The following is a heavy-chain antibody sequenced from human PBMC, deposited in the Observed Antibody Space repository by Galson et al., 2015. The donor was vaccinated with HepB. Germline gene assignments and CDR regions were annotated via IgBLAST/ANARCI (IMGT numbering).Heavy chain of an antibody. CDR3: AKGQPRTSIFGVVIMAWDY. Sequence: SLRLSCAASGFTFSSCAMTWVRQAPGKGLEWISSIGGYGFDTYYADSVKGRFTISRDNSKNTVYLQMNSLRVDDTAVYFCAKGQPRTSIFGVVIMAWDYWGQGTLVTVS. CDR2: IGGYGFDT. CDR1: GFTFSSCA. V-gene: IGHV3-23*01. D-gene: IGHD3-3*02. J-gene: IGHJ4*01.